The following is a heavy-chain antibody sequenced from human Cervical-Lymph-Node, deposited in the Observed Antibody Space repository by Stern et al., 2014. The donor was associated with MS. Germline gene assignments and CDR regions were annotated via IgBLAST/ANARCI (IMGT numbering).Heavy chain of an antibody. CDR2: IFSNYEK. CDR1: GFSLSNGRMG. Sequence: QITLKESGPVLVKPTETLMLTCTVSGFSLSNGRMGVSWIRQPPGKALEWLAHIFSNYEKSYSTSLKSRHTISKDTSRSQVVLTMTNMDPVDTATYFCARILYDGAYRGDYWGQGILVTVSS. D-gene: IGHD3-10*01. V-gene: IGHV2-26*01. CDR3: ARILYDGAYRGDY. J-gene: IGHJ4*02.